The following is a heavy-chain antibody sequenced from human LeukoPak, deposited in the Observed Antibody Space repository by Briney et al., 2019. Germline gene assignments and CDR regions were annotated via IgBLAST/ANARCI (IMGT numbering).Heavy chain of an antibody. CDR2: IYYSGST. V-gene: IGHV4-59*08. CDR3: ARHDDPNRIDVAAFDY. Sequence: PAETLRLSCPVSGGSIISYYLRWLRQPPGKGLEWMGYIYYSGSTNYNPSFTSRVTIRVTTSKNQFSLKLSSVTAADTAVYYCARHDDPNRIDVAAFDYWGQGTMVTVSS. CDR1: GGSIISYY. D-gene: IGHD1-14*01. J-gene: IGHJ3*01.